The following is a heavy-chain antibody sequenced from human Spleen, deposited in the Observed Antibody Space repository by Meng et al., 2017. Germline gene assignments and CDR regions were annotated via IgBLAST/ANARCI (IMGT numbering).Heavy chain of an antibody. J-gene: IGHJ4*02. Sequence: SLKISCAASGFTFDDHGMHWVRQAPGKGLEWVSGISWNSGSIGYADSVKGRFTISRDNAKNSLYLQMNSLRAEDTALYYCVRSIDSISSYWGQGTLVTVSS. CDR1: GFTFDDHG. D-gene: IGHD2-15*01. CDR2: ISWNSGSI. V-gene: IGHV3-9*01. CDR3: VRSIDSISSY.